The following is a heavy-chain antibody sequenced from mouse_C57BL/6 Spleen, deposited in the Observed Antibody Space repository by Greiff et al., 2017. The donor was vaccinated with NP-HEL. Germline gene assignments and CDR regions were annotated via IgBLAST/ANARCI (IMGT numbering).Heavy chain of an antibody. CDR2: INPYNGDT. D-gene: IGHD1-1*01. J-gene: IGHJ2*01. V-gene: IGHV1-20*01. Sequence: VQLQQSGPELVKPGDSVKISCKASGYSFTGYFMNWVMQSHGKSLEWIGRINPYNGDTFYNQKFKGKATLTVDKSSSTAHMELRSLTSEDSAVYYCARGDYGSSYPFFDYWGQGTTLTVSS. CDR1: GYSFTGYF. CDR3: ARGDYGSSYPFFDY.